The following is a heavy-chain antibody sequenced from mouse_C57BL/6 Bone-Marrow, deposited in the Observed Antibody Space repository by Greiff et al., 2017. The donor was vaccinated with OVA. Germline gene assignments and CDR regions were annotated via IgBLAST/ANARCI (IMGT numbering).Heavy chain of an antibody. Sequence: EVNVVESGGDLVKPGGSLKLSCAASGFTFSSYGMSWVRQTPDKRLEWVATISSGGSYTYYPDSVKGRFTISRDNAKNTLYLQMSSLKSEDTAMYYCARQRGPNGSSYVGYFDVWGTGTTVTVSS. CDR3: ARQRGPNGSSYVGYFDV. V-gene: IGHV5-6*01. CDR1: GFTFSSYG. J-gene: IGHJ1*03. D-gene: IGHD1-1*01. CDR2: ISSGGSYT.